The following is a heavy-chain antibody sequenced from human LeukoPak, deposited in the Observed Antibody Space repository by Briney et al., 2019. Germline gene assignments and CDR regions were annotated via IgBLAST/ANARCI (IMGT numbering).Heavy chain of an antibody. Sequence: GGSLRPSCAASGFTFSSYSMNRVRQAPGKGLEWVSSIGSSSSYIYYTDSVKGRFTISRDNSKNTLYLQMNSLRAEDTAVYYCAKDTIFDIWGQGTMVTVSS. J-gene: IGHJ3*02. V-gene: IGHV3-21*04. CDR2: IGSSSSYI. CDR3: AKDTIFDI. CDR1: GFTFSSYS. D-gene: IGHD3-3*01.